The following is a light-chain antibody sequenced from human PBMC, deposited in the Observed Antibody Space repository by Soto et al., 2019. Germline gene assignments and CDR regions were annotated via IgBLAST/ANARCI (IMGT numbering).Light chain of an antibody. CDR1: QTVSSN. CDR3: QQYNNWPS. CDR2: EVF. Sequence: SCRASQTVSSNVAWYQQRPGQAPRLLIDEVFTRAAGIPARLSGSGSETEFTLTIRILHSDYFAVYYCQQYNNWPSFGQGTRLEIK. J-gene: IGKJ5*01. V-gene: IGKV3-15*01.